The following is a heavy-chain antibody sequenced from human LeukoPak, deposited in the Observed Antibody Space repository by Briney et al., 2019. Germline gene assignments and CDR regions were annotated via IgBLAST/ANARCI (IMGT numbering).Heavy chain of an antibody. J-gene: IGHJ4*02. CDR3: ARGIAEPYYLDY. CDR1: GYTFTGYY. D-gene: IGHD6-13*01. CDR2: INPNSGGT. V-gene: IGHV1-2*04. Sequence: ASVKVSCKASGYTFTGYYMHWVRQAPGQGLEWMGWINPNSGGTNYAQKFQGWVTMTRNTSISTAYMELSRLRSDDTAVYYCARGIAEPYYLDYWGQGTLVTVSS.